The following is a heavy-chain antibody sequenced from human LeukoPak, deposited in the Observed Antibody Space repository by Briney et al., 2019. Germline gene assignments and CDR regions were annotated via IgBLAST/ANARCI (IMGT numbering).Heavy chain of an antibody. V-gene: IGHV4-59*01. CDR1: GGSFSGYY. Sequence: SETLSLTCAVYGGSFSGYYWNWIRQPPGKGLEWIGYIYYSGSTNYNPSLKSRVTISVGTSKNQFSLKLSSVTAADTAVYYCARAFKVSVGKLSYYYNGMDVWGQGTTVTVSS. CDR2: IYYSGST. CDR3: ARAFKVSVGKLSYYYNGMDV. J-gene: IGHJ6*02. D-gene: IGHD5/OR15-5a*01.